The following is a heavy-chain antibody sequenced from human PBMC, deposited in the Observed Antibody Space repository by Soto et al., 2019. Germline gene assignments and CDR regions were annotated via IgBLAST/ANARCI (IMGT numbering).Heavy chain of an antibody. CDR1: GYTFACYY. Sequence: GASVKVSCKASGYTFACYYMHWVRQAPGQGLEWMGWINPNSGGTNYAQKFQGWVTMTRDTSISTAYMELSRLRSDDTAVYYCAIGTIVGATAFYGMDVWGQGTTVTVS. J-gene: IGHJ6*02. CDR2: INPNSGGT. V-gene: IGHV1-2*04. CDR3: AIGTIVGATAFYGMDV. D-gene: IGHD1-26*01.